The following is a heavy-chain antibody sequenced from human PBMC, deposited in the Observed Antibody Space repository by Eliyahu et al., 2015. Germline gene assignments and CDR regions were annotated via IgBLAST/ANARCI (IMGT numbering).Heavy chain of an antibody. D-gene: IGHD3-10*01. CDR1: GYTFTSYD. Sequence: QVQLVQSGAEVKKPGASVKVSCKASGYTFTSYDINWVRQATGQGLEWMGWMNPNSGNTGYAQKFQGRVTMTRNTSISTAYMELSSLRSEDTAVYYCARGFEYYYGSGTQTDGMDVWGKGTTVTVSS. CDR2: MNPNSGNT. J-gene: IGHJ6*04. CDR3: ARGFEYYYGSGTQTDGMDV. V-gene: IGHV1-8*01.